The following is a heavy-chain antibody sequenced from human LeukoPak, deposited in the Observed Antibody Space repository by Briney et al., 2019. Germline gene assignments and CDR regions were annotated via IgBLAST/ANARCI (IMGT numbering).Heavy chain of an antibody. CDR1: GGSISSYY. CDR3: AKRVAAAGIFDY. J-gene: IGHJ4*02. CDR2: IYYSGST. Sequence: PSEILSLTCTVSGGSISSYYWSWIRQSPGKGLEWIGYIYYSGSTNYNPSLKSRVTISVDRSKNQFSLRLSSVTAADTAVYYCAKRVAAAGIFDYWGQGTLVTVSS. V-gene: IGHV4-59*12. D-gene: IGHD6-13*01.